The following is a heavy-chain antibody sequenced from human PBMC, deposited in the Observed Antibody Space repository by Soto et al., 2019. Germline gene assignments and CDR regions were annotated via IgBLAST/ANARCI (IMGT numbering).Heavy chain of an antibody. CDR3: ATALAVYNGGFSH. CDR1: GFTISNTY. Sequence: GGSLSLSCAASGFTISNTYMTWVRQPPGKGLECVSVIYTAGGTNYADSVKGRFIISRDNSKNTLYLQMNSLRAEDTAVYYCATALAVYNGGFSHWGQGTPVPVSS. V-gene: IGHV3-53*01. J-gene: IGHJ5*02. D-gene: IGHD6-19*01. CDR2: IYTAGGT.